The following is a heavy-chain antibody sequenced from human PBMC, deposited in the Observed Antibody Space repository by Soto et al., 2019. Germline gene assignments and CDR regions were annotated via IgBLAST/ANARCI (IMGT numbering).Heavy chain of an antibody. Sequence: ASVKVSCKASGYTFTSYYMHWVRQAPGQGLEWMGIINPSGGSTSYAQKFQGRVTMTRDTSTSTVYMELSSLRSEDTAVYYCARSRTPSSLRFLEWSLSSWFDPWGQGTLVTVSS. CDR1: GYTFTSYY. J-gene: IGHJ5*02. D-gene: IGHD3-3*01. CDR2: INPSGGST. CDR3: ARSRTPSSLRFLEWSLSSWFDP. V-gene: IGHV1-46*03.